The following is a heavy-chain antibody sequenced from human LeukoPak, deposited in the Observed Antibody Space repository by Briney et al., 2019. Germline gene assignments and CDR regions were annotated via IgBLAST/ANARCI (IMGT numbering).Heavy chain of an antibody. V-gene: IGHV1-24*01. J-gene: IGHJ4*02. CDR1: GYTLTQLS. Sequence: ASVKVSCKVSGYTLTQLSLHSLRQAPGKGLEWVGGLDPEDGEMIYSQKFQGRVTMTEDTSTDIAYMEMSSLRSEDTAVYYCATGRTKWDLLNYWGQGTLVTVSS. D-gene: IGHD1-26*01. CDR2: LDPEDGEM. CDR3: ATGRTKWDLLNY.